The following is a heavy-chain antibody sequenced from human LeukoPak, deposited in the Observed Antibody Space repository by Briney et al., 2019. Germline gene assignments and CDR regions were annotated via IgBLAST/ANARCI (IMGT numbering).Heavy chain of an antibody. CDR1: GGSISSSSYY. V-gene: IGHV4-39*07. CDR3: ARSEYSYGADAFDI. CDR2: IYYSVST. D-gene: IGHD5-18*01. Sequence: SETLSLTCTVSGGSISSSSYYWGWIRQPPGKGLEWIGSIYYSVSTYYNPSLKSRVTISVDTSKNQFSLKLSSVTAADTAVYYCARSEYSYGADAFDIWGQGTMVTVSS. J-gene: IGHJ3*02.